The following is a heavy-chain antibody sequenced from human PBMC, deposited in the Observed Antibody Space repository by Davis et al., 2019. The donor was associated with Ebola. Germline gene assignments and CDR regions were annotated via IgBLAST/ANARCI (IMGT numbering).Heavy chain of an antibody. CDR1: GFTFSDYY. V-gene: IGHV3-11*04. J-gene: IGHJ1*01. D-gene: IGHD5-24*01. Sequence: GGSLRLSCAASGFTFSDYYMSWIRQAPGKGLEWVSYISSSGSTIYYADSVKGRFTISRDNAKNTLYLQMNSLRAEDTAVYYCSRVDGYTQVEYFQHWGQGTLVTVSS. CDR2: ISSSGSTI. CDR3: SRVDGYTQVEYFQH.